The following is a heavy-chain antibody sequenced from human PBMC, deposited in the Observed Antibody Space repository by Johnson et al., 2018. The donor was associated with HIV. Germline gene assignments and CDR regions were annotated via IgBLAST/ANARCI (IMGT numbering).Heavy chain of an antibody. CDR2: IGTAGDT. CDR1: GFTFGNYA. Sequence: VQLVESGGGFVQPGRSLRLSCAASGFTFGNYAMNWVRQAPGKGLEWVSGIGTAGDTYYPGSVKGRFTISRENAKNSLYLQMNSLRAEDTALYYCARDGRNYDDSSGYPDYDAFDIWGQGTMVTVSS. D-gene: IGHD3-22*01. J-gene: IGHJ3*02. V-gene: IGHV3-13*01. CDR3: ARDGRNYDDSSGYPDYDAFDI.